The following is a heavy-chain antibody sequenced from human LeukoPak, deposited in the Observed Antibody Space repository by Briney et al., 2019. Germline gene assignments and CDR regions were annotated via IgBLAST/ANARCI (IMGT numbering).Heavy chain of an antibody. D-gene: IGHD3-10*01. V-gene: IGHV3-23*01. CDR2: ISVGGTNT. J-gene: IGHJ4*02. CDR3: AKGSSNYYYEY. CDR1: GFTFSTYA. Sequence: GGSLRLSCVASGFTFSTYAMSWVRQAPGKGLEWASTISVGGTNTYYADSVKGRFTISRHDSKNTLYLQMNSLRAEDTAIYYCAKGSSNYYYEYWGQGILVTVSS.